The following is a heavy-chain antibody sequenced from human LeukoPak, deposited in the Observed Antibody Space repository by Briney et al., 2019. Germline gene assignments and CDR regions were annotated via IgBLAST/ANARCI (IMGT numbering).Heavy chain of an antibody. CDR3: AITARGYDYVFDY. CDR1: GYTFTSYA. D-gene: IGHD3-16*01. J-gene: IGHJ4*02. V-gene: IGHV1-3*03. CDR2: INAGNGNT. Sequence: ASVKVSCKASGYTFTSYAMHWVRQAPGQRLEWMGWINAGNGNTKYSQEFQGRVTITRDTSASTAYMELSSLRSEDMAVYYCAITARGYDYVFDYWGQGTLVTVSS.